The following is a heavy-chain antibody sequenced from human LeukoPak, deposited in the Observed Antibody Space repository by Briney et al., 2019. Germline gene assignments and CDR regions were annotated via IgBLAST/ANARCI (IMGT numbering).Heavy chain of an antibody. V-gene: IGHV3-21*01. CDR3: ARDLGQYYDTSDNWFDP. J-gene: IGHJ5*02. Sequence: GGSLRLSCAASAFTFSSYSMNWVRQAPGKGLEWVSSISSSSTYIYYADSVKGRFTISRDNAKNTLNLQMNSLRAEDTAVYYCARDLGQYYDTSDNWFDPGGQGTLVTVSS. CDR2: ISSSSTYI. CDR1: AFTFSSYS. D-gene: IGHD3-22*01.